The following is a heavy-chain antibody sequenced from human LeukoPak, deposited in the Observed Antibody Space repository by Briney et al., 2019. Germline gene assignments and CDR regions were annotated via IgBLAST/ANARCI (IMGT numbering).Heavy chain of an antibody. J-gene: IGHJ3*01. CDR2: ISGSVGST. V-gene: IGHV3-23*01. Sequence: PGGSLRLSCAASGFTFNNFGMSWVRQAPGKGLEWVSGISGSVGSTDYADSVKGRFTISRGNSKNTLYLQMNSLRDEDTAVYYCAKAIRYYDGSGYPHDAFDLWGHGTMVTVS. CDR1: GFTFNNFG. D-gene: IGHD3-22*01. CDR3: AKAIRYYDGSGYPHDAFDL.